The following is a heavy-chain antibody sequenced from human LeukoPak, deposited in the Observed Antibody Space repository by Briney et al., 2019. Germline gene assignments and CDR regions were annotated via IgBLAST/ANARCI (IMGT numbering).Heavy chain of an antibody. CDR2: IKQDGSEK. CDR1: GFTFSSYW. J-gene: IGHJ6*02. D-gene: IGHD3-10*01. Sequence: TGGSLRLSCAASGFTFSSYWMSWVRQAPGKGLEWVANIKQDGSEKYYVDSVKGRFTISRDNAKNSLYLQMNSLRAVDTAVYYCARDSPRGLYYYYGMDVWGQGTTVTVSS. V-gene: IGHV3-7*01. CDR3: ARDSPRGLYYYYGMDV.